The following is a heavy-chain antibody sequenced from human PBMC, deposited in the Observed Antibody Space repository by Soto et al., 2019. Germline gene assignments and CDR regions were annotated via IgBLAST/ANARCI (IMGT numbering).Heavy chain of an antibody. CDR2: IYSGGST. D-gene: IGHD3-9*01. CDR1: GFTVSSNY. J-gene: IGHJ4*02. V-gene: IGHV3-53*01. Sequence: GGSLRLSCAASGFTVSSNYMSWVRQAPGKGLEWVSVIYSGGSTYYADSVKGRFTISRDNSKNTLYLQMNSLRAEDTAVYYCAGGKIRYFDWLPPRFDYWGQGTLVTVPQ. CDR3: AGGKIRYFDWLPPRFDY.